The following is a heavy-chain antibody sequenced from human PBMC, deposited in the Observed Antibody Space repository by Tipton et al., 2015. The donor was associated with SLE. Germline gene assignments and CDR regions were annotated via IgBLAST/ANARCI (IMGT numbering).Heavy chain of an antibody. V-gene: IGHV3-66*02. Sequence: SLRLSCAASGFTFSSYAMSWVRQAPGKGLEWVSVIYSGGSTYYADSVKGRFTISRDNSKNTLYLQMNSLRAEDTAVYYCARDREYLGLHAFDIWGQGTMVTVSS. CDR3: ARDREYLGLHAFDI. CDR1: GFTFSSYA. D-gene: IGHD2-2*01. CDR2: IYSGGST. J-gene: IGHJ3*02.